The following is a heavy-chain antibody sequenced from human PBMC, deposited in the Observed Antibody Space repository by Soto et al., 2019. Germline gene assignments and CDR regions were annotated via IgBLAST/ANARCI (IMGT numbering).Heavy chain of an antibody. CDR1: GFTFSRDA. CDR2: ITYDGLDK. D-gene: IGHD2-15*01. J-gene: IGHJ4*02. V-gene: IGHV3-30*04. Sequence: QVQLVESGGGVVQPGRSLRLSCAAAGFTFSRDAMHWVRQAPGKGLEWVAVITYDGLDKFNWYAECVEGRFTISRDNSKSMLYLEMNSLRLEDTAVYYCVKDRGGCWTFDSWGQGTLVTVSS. CDR3: VKDRGGCWTFDS.